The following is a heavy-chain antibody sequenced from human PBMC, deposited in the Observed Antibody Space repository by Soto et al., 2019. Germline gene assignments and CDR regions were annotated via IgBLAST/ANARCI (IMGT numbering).Heavy chain of an antibody. CDR1: DYSSVSRYC. CDR3: ARDDYASFDY. J-gene: IGHJ4*02. V-gene: IGHV4-38-2*02. Sequence: PSETLCVPNTVSDYSSVSRYCWGLIRQPPGKGLXXVXSIXLXXXTXXXPSLKSRVTLSVDTSKNQFYLKLSSVTAADTAVYYCARDDYASFDYWGQGTLVTVSS. D-gene: IGHD4-17*01. CDR2: IXLXXXT.